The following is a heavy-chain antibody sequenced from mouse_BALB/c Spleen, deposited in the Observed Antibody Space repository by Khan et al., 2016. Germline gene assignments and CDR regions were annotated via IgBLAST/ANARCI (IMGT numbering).Heavy chain of an antibody. J-gene: IGHJ2*01. D-gene: IGHD1-2*01. CDR2: INPDSSTI. CDR3: ARPHYYGYMNY. V-gene: IGHV4-1*02. CDR1: GFDFSRYW. Sequence: EVKLLESGGGLVQPGGSLKLSCAASGFDFSRYWMIWVRQAPGKGLEWIGEINPDSSTINYTPSLKDKFIISRDNAKNTLYLQMSKVRSKDTALYYCARPHYYGYMNYWGQGTTLTVSS.